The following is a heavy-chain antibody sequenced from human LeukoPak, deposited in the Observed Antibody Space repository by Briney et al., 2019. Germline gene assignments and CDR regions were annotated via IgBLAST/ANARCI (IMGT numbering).Heavy chain of an antibody. CDR3: ARDRPTDIVVVPAAFLPLFDH. CDR1: GYTFTGYY. D-gene: IGHD2-2*01. Sequence: ASVKVSCKASGYTFTGYYMHWVRQAPGQGLEWMGWIDPNSGGTNYAQKFQGRVTMTRDTSISTAYMELSRLRSDDTAVYYCARDRPTDIVVVPAAFLPLFDHWGQGTLVTVSS. J-gene: IGHJ5*02. V-gene: IGHV1-2*02. CDR2: IDPNSGGT.